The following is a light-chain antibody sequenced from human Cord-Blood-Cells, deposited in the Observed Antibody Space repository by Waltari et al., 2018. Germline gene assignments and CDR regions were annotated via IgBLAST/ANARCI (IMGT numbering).Light chain of an antibody. J-gene: IGLJ3*02. Sequence: QSALTQPASVSGSPGQSITISCTGTSSDVGGYNLVSWYQQHPGKAPKLMIYDVSKRPSVVSHRFSCSKSGNTASLTISGLQAEDEADYYCRSYTSSSTWVFGGGTKLTVL. CDR2: DVS. V-gene: IGLV2-14*01. CDR3: RSYTSSSTWV. CDR1: SSDVGGYNL.